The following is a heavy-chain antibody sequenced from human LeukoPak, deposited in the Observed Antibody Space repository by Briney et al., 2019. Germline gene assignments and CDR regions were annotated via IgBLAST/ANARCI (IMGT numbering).Heavy chain of an antibody. J-gene: IGHJ4*02. V-gene: IGHV4-31*03. CDR3: ARATYYYDSSGYYLFDY. Sequence: SGTLSLTCTVSGGSISSGGYYWSWIRQHPGKGLEWIGYIYYSGSTYYNPSLKSRVTISVDTSKNQFSLKLSSVTAADTAVYYCARATYYYDSSGYYLFDYWGQGTLVTVSS. D-gene: IGHD3-22*01. CDR2: IYYSGST. CDR1: GGSISSGGYY.